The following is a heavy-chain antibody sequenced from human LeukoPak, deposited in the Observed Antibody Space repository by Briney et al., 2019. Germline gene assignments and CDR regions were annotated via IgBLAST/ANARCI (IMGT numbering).Heavy chain of an antibody. CDR1: GVSISSTSYY. V-gene: IGHV4-39*01. CDR2: IYYSGST. CDR3: ARQGFCSSTSCYAVDWFDP. J-gene: IGHJ5*02. D-gene: IGHD2-2*01. Sequence: SETRSLTCTVSGVSISSTSYYWGWIRQPPGKGLEWIGSIYYSGSTYYNPSLKSRATISVDTSKNQFSLNLSSVTAADTAVYYCARQGFCSSTSCYAVDWFDPWGQGTLVPVSS.